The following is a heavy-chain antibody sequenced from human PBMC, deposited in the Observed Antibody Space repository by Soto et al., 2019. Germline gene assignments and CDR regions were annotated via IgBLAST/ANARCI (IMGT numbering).Heavy chain of an antibody. J-gene: IGHJ3*01. V-gene: IGHV3-48*01. D-gene: IGHD3-22*01. Sequence: GGSLRLSCAVSGFTFSTYGMNWVRQAPGKGLEWVSYIGIGSSTKYYADSVKGRFTISRDNAKNSLYLQMNSLRAEDTAVYYCARDQLYYNDISGRPLNAFDVWGQGTMVTVSS. CDR2: IGIGSSTK. CDR1: GFTFSTYG. CDR3: ARDQLYYNDISGRPLNAFDV.